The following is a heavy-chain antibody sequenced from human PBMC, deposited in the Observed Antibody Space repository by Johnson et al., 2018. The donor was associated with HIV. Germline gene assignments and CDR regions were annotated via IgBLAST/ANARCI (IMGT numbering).Heavy chain of an antibody. CDR2: ISYDGSDK. J-gene: IGHJ3*02. CDR1: GFSVSNTY. D-gene: IGHD1-7*01. CDR3: ARDRDRLNWNYGALDI. Sequence: QVQLVESGGGVVQPGGSLRLSCGASGFSVSNTYMNWVRQAPGKGLEWVAVISYDGSDKYYADSVKGRFTISRDNSKNTLYLEMNSLRAEDTAVYYCARDRDRLNWNYGALDIWGQGTMVTVSS. V-gene: IGHV3-30-3*01.